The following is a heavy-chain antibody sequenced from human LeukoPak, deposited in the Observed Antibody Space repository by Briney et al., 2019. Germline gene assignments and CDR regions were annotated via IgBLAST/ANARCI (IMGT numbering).Heavy chain of an antibody. J-gene: IGHJ4*02. D-gene: IGHD2-21*02. V-gene: IGHV3-43D*04. Sequence: GGSLRLSCAASGFTFDDYAMHWVRQAPGKGLEWVSLISWDGGSTYYADSVKGRFTISRDNSKNSLYLQMNSLRAEDTALYYCAKAAYCGGDCYPEEYYFDYWGRGTLVTVSS. CDR3: AKAAYCGGDCYPEEYYFDY. CDR2: ISWDGGST. CDR1: GFTFDDYA.